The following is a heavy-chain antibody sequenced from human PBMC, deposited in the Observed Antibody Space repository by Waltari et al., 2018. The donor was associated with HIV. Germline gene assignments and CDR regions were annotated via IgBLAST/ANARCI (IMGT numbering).Heavy chain of an antibody. J-gene: IGHJ5*02. CDR3: SKDLLTNIRGGAFDP. Sequence: QVQLVESGGGVVQPGGSLSLSCVEPGCTLSGYGMPWVRQGPGKGLEWVTFIRYDGSSESYLRSVKGRFTISRDNSKNIVYLQMNSLRPEDTAIYYCSKDLLTNIRGGAFDPWGQGTLVTVSS. CDR2: IRYDGSSE. CDR1: GCTLSGYG. D-gene: IGHD3-10*01. V-gene: IGHV3-30*02.